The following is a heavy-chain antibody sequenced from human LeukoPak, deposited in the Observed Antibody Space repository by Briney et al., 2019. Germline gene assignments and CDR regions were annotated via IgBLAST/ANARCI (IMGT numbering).Heavy chain of an antibody. CDR3: AKVGYYYDSSGYYLDAFDI. CDR2: ISGSGGST. CDR1: GFTFSSYA. V-gene: IGHV3-23*01. D-gene: IGHD3-22*01. Sequence: GGSLRLSCAASGFTFSSYAISWVRQAPEKGLEWVSAISGSGGSTYYADSVKGRFTISRDNSKNTLYLQMNSLRAEDTAVYYCAKVGYYYDSSGYYLDAFDIWGQGTMVTVSS. J-gene: IGHJ3*02.